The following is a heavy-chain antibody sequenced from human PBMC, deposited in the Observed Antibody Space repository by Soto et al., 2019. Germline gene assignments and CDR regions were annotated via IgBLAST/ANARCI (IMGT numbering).Heavy chain of an antibody. CDR2: ISGSGGST. Sequence: PGGSLRLSCAASGFTFSSYAMSWVRQAPGKGLEWVSAISGSGGSTYYADSVKGRFTISRDNSKNTLYLQMNSLRAEDTAVYYCAKDQYPLGYRSGWPIDCWGKGTLVTVSS. D-gene: IGHD6-19*01. V-gene: IGHV3-23*01. J-gene: IGHJ4*02. CDR3: AKDQYPLGYRSGWPIDC. CDR1: GFTFSSYA.